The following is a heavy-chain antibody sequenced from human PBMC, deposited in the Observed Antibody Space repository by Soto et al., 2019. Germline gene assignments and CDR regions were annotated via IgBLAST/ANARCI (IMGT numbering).Heavy chain of an antibody. CDR2: IYWNDDK. CDR3: AHSNWSGYSINVYYFDY. D-gene: IGHD3-3*01. J-gene: IGHJ4*02. V-gene: IGHV2-5*01. CDR1: GFSLSTSGVG. Sequence: QITLKESGPTLVKPTQTLTLTCTFSGFSLSTSGVGVGWIRQPPGKALEWLALIYWNDDKHYSPSLKSRLTITKDTSKNQVVLTMTNMDPVDTATYYCAHSNWSGYSINVYYFDYWGQGTLVTVSS.